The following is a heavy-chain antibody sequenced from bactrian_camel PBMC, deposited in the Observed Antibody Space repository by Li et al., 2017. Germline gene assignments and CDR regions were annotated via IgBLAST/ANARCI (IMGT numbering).Heavy chain of an antibody. CDR1: GYTFGWYA. CDR2: IDTDGRT. D-gene: IGHD2*01. V-gene: IGHV3S55*01. Sequence: VQLVESGGGSVQAGGSLRLSCAGSGYTFGWYAMAWFRQVPGKERAGVAAIDTDGRTTYADSVTDRFTISRENAKTTLYLQMNSLKPEDTAMYYCARDLRGGGSPLSPGAYKYWGQGTQVTV. CDR3: ARDLRGGGSPLSPGAYKY. J-gene: IGHJ4*01.